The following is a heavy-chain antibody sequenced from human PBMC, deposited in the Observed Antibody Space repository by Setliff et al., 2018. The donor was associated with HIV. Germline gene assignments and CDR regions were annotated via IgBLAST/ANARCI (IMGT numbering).Heavy chain of an antibody. CDR3: ARVRLELRQYWFDS. D-gene: IGHD1-7*01. CDR2: INRSGST. J-gene: IGHJ5*01. V-gene: IGHV4-34*01. Sequence: SETLSLTCAVYGGSLSGHFWSWIRQPPGKGLEWIGEINRSGSTNYSSSLKSRVTMSVDTSKRQFSLKLASVTAADTAVYYCARVRLELRQYWFDSWGQGSPVTVSS. CDR1: GGSLSGHF.